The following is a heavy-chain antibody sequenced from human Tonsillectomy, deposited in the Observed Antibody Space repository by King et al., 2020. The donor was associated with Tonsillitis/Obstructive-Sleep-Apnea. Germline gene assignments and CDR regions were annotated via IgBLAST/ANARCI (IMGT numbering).Heavy chain of an antibody. J-gene: IGHJ6*03. CDR1: GSPVIATT. D-gene: IGHD2-8*01. CDR3: ARAIVLMVSYYMDV. Sequence: VQLVESGGGLIQPGGSLDPPGQAPGSPVIATTRPWFRQPQGKGWDWVQVFIAIGGTYDAASVKGRFTISRDNSKNTLYLQMNSLRAEDTAVYYCARAIVLMVSYYMDVWGKGTTVTVSS. CDR2: FIAIGGT. V-gene: IGHV3-53*03.